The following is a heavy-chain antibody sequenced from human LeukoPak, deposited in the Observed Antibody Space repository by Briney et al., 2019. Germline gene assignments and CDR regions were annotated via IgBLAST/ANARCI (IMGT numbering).Heavy chain of an antibody. CDR2: IIPIFGTA. CDR3: ARGRIVATILSYYGMDV. Sequence: SVKVSCKASGGTFSSYAISWVRQAPGQGLEWMGGIIPIFGTANYAQKFQGRVTITADESTSTAYMELSSLRSEDTAVYYCARGRIVATILSYYGMDVWGQGTTVTVSS. J-gene: IGHJ6*02. D-gene: IGHD5-12*01. CDR1: GGTFSSYA. V-gene: IGHV1-69*13.